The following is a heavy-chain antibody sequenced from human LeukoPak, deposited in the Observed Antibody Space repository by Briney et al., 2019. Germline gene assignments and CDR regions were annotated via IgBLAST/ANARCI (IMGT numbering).Heavy chain of an antibody. CDR1: GFTFSSYG. J-gene: IGHJ6*02. D-gene: IGHD3-3*01. Sequence: GRSLRLSCAASGFTFSSYGMHGVRQAPGKGLEWVAVISYDGSNKYYADSVKGRFTISRDNSKNTLYLQMNSLRAEDSAVYYCAKDTDRITIFGVVIDYGMDVWGQGTTVTVSS. CDR2: ISYDGSNK. CDR3: AKDTDRITIFGVVIDYGMDV. V-gene: IGHV3-30*18.